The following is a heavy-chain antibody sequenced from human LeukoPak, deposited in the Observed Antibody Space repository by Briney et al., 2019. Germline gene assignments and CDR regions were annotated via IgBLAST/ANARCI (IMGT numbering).Heavy chain of an antibody. J-gene: IGHJ4*02. CDR1: GYTFTSYG. Sequence: ASVKVSCKASGYTFTSYGISWVRQAPGQGLEWMGWISAYNGNTNYAQKLQGRVTMTTDTSTSTAYMELRSLRSDDTAVYYCARGGAAASSRHPLDYWGQGTLVTVSS. V-gene: IGHV1-18*01. D-gene: IGHD6-13*01. CDR3: ARGGAAASSRHPLDY. CDR2: ISAYNGNT.